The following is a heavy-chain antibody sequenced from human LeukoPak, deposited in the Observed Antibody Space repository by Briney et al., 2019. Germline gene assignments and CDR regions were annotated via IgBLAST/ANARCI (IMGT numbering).Heavy chain of an antibody. Sequence: SETLSLTCTVSGYSISGGYYWGWIRQPPGKGLEWIGSIYHSGSTYYNPSLKSRVTISVDTSKNQFSLKLSSVTAADTAVYYCARRVLERPDFNWFDPWGQGTLVTVSS. V-gene: IGHV4-38-2*02. CDR2: IYHSGST. CDR1: GYSISGGYY. D-gene: IGHD1-1*01. CDR3: ARRVLERPDFNWFDP. J-gene: IGHJ5*02.